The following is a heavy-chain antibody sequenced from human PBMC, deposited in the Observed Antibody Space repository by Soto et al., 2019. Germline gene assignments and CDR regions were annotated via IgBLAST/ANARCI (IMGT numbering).Heavy chain of an antibody. V-gene: IGHV4-30-2*01. CDR2: IYHSGST. Sequence: SETKSLTSAVADGSISSGGYSWSWIRQPPGKGLEWIGYIYHSGSTYYNPSLKSRVTISVDRSKNQFSLKLSSVTAADTAVYYCARVPGPWGQGTLVTVSS. CDR1: DGSISSGGYS. D-gene: IGHD7-27*01. J-gene: IGHJ5*02. CDR3: ARVPGP.